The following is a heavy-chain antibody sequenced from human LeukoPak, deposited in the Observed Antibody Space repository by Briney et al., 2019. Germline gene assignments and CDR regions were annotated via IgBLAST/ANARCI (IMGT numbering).Heavy chain of an antibody. D-gene: IGHD5-24*01. CDR3: ARVLETLDYYYMDV. CDR1: GYSFTSYY. Sequence: ASVKVSCKASGYSFTSYYMHWVRQAPGQGLEWMGFINPSGSSAAYAQKFQGRLTMTRDMFTSTDYMELTSLTSDDTAVYYCARVLETLDYYYMDVWGKGTTVTISS. V-gene: IGHV1-46*01. CDR2: INPSGSSA. J-gene: IGHJ6*03.